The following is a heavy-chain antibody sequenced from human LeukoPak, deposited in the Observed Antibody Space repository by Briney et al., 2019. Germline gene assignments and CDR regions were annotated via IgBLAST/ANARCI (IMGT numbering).Heavy chain of an antibody. V-gene: IGHV3-33*01. CDR2: IWYDGSNK. CDR3: ARAQDDYGVHNWFDP. Sequence: PGRSLRLSCAASGFAFSSYGMHWVRQAPGKGLEWVAVIWYDGSNKYYADSVKGRFTISRDNSKNTLYLQMNSLRAEDTAVYYCARAQDDYGVHNWFDPWGQGILVTVSS. CDR1: GFAFSSYG. J-gene: IGHJ5*02. D-gene: IGHD4-17*01.